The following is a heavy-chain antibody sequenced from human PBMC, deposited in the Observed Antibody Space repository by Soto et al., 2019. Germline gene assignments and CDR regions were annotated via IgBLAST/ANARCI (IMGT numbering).Heavy chain of an antibody. Sequence: GESLKISCRGSGYSFAGYWIGWVRQMPGKGLEWMGIIYPGDSNTRYSPSLQGQVTISVDKSISTAYLQWSSLTATDTAMYYCARHAYDFWSGHPNPRYYYGMDVWGQGTTVTSP. CDR2: IYPGDSNT. CDR3: ARHAYDFWSGHPNPRYYYGMDV. V-gene: IGHV5-51*01. J-gene: IGHJ6*02. CDR1: GYSFAGYW. D-gene: IGHD3-3*01.